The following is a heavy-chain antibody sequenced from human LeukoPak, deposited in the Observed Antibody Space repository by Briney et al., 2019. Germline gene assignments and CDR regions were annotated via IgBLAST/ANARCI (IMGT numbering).Heavy chain of an antibody. CDR1: GGSISSYY. CDR3: ARDRFLVVPAFDI. CDR2: MYSGST. D-gene: IGHD2-2*01. Sequence: SETLSLTCTVSGGSISSYYWSWIRQPPGKGLEWIGYMYSGSTNYNPSLKSRVTISVDTSKNQFSLKLSSVTAADTAVYYCARDRFLVVPAFDIWGQGTMVTVSS. J-gene: IGHJ3*02. V-gene: IGHV4-59*01.